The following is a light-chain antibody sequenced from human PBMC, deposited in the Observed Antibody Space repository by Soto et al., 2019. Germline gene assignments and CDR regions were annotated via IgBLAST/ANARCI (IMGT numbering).Light chain of an antibody. J-gene: IGKJ5*01. CDR3: QQYNQWPPAIT. CDR2: GAS. Sequence: EIVMTQSPATLSVSPGETATLSCRASQSVRSNLAWYQQRPRQAPRLLIYGASTRATDIPDRFSGSGSGTEFTLTISSLQSEDSAVYHCQQYNQWPPAITFGQGTRLEIK. CDR1: QSVRSN. V-gene: IGKV3-15*01.